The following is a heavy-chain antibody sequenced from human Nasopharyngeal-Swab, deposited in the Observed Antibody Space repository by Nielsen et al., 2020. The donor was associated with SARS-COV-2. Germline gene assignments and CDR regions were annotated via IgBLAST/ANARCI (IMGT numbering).Heavy chain of an antibody. CDR2: INPDSGDT. CDR3: ARDYYDNYDSDY. J-gene: IGHJ4*02. D-gene: IGHD3-22*01. CDR1: GYTFTDYY. Sequence: ASVKVSCKTSGYTFTDYYIHWMRQVPGQGLEWVVCINPDSGDTRYAQKFQGRVTVTRDRSRSTAYIELSRLRSDDTAVYYCARDYYDNYDSDYWGQGTLVTVSS. V-gene: IGHV1-2*02.